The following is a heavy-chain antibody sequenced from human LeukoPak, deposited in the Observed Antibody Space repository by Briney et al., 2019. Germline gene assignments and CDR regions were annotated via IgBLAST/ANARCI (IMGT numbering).Heavy chain of an antibody. V-gene: IGHV3-15*01. Sequence: GGSLRLSCVASGFTCSNAWISWVRQAPGKGLEWVGRIKSKTEGGTTDYAAPVKGRFTISRDDSKNTLYLQMNSLKTEDTAVYYCTTCFSGDYYDSSGYLPRDAFDIWGQGTMVIVSS. CDR3: TTCFSGDYYDSSGYLPRDAFDI. J-gene: IGHJ3*02. CDR2: IKSKTEGGTT. D-gene: IGHD3-22*01. CDR1: GFTCSNAW.